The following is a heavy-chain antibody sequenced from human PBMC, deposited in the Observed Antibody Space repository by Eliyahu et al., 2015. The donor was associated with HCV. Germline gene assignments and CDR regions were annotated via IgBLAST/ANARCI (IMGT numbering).Heavy chain of an antibody. J-gene: IGHJ5*01. D-gene: IGHD1-1*01. CDR1: GGSIMDERW. CDR2: IAGFGTI. V-gene: IGHV4-4*02. Sequence: QVQLQESGPGLVQPSGTLSLTCDVSGGSIMDERWGSWVRQPPGKGLEWIGEIAGFGTIKYNPSLKSRVTLSVDQSGYQFSLKLNSVTVADTAVYYCATALPWRLDSWGQGTLVVVPS. CDR3: ATALPWRLDS.